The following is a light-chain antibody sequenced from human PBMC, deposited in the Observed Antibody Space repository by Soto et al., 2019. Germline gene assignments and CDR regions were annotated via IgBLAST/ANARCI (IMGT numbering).Light chain of an antibody. CDR3: QQSYSAPQVT. CDR1: QSISNF. Sequence: DIQMTQSPSSLSASVGDRVTITCRTSQSISNFLNWYQQQPGKAPKLLIYGAFGLQSGVPSRFSGSGSGTDFTLTISSLQPEYFATYYCQQSYSAPQVTFGGGTKVEIK. J-gene: IGKJ4*01. V-gene: IGKV1-39*01. CDR2: GAF.